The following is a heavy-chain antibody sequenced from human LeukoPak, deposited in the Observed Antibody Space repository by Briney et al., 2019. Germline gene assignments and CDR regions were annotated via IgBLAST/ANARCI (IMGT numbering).Heavy chain of an antibody. CDR3: AKDRHNWNQGYLDY. CDR1: GFTFSSYA. Sequence: GGSLRLSCAASGFTFSSYAMSWVRQAPGKGPEWVSGISDSGGVTYYADSVRGRFTISRDNSKNALFLQMNSLRAEDTAVYYCAKDRHNWNQGYLDYWGQGTLVTVSS. J-gene: IGHJ4*02. CDR2: ISDSGGVT. D-gene: IGHD1-20*01. V-gene: IGHV3-23*01.